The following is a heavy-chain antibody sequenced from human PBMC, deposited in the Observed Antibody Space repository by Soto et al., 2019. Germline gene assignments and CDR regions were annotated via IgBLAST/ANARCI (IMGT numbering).Heavy chain of an antibody. CDR1: GGSLSTNSNY. CDR2: IYYSGTT. V-gene: IGHV4-39*01. J-gene: IGHJ4*02. Sequence: QLQLQESGPGLVKPSETLSLTCTVSGGSLSTNSNYWAWIRQPPGKGLEWIGSIYYSGTTYYNPSLRSRVTLSVDPSKNQFSLRLTSATAADTAVYYCAKYYYYGNSAYYSGDSWGQGTLVTVSS. D-gene: IGHD3-22*01. CDR3: AKYYYYGNSAYYSGDS.